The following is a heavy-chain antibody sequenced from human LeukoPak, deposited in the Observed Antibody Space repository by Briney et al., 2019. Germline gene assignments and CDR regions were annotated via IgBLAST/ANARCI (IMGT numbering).Heavy chain of an antibody. V-gene: IGHV3-74*01. Sequence: PGGSLRLSCVVSGFTFSRYWMHWVRQAPGKGLVWVSRIDSDGSSTKYADSVEGRFTISRDNAKNTLYLQMNSLRAEDTAVYYCARDVVGATYFDWGQGTLVTVSS. CDR2: IDSDGSST. J-gene: IGHJ4*02. D-gene: IGHD1-26*01. CDR3: ARDVVGATYFD. CDR1: GFTFSRYW.